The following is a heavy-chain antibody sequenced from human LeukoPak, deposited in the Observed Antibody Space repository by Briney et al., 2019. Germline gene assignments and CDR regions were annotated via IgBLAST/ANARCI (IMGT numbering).Heavy chain of an antibody. CDR2: THYSGST. CDR3: ARVGYYASGNYYDDRGAFDY. CDR1: GGSLSSYY. J-gene: IGHJ4*02. Sequence: SETLSLTCTVSGGSLSSYYWSWLRQPPGNGLEYIGYTHYSGSTNYNPSLKSRVTISLDTSGNQFSLKLSSLTAADTAVYYCARVGYYASGNYYDDRGAFDYWGQGTLVIVSS. V-gene: IGHV4-59*01. D-gene: IGHD3-10*01.